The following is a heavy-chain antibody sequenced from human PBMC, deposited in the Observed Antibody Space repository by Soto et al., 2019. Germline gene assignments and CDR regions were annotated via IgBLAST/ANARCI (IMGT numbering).Heavy chain of an antibody. CDR2: IYYTGST. D-gene: IGHD6-13*01. Sequence: SETLSLTCTVSGGSIRSGGFYWSWIRQHPGKGLEWIGYIYYTGSTYYNPSLKSRVTISVDTSKNQFSLKLFSVTAADTAVYYCARGGSPPTGSWYTQFAYWGQGTLVTVSS. V-gene: IGHV4-31*03. CDR1: GGSIRSGGFY. J-gene: IGHJ4*02. CDR3: ARGGSPPTGSWYTQFAY.